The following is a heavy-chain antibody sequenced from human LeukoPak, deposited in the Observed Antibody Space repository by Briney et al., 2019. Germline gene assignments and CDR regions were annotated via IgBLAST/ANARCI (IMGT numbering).Heavy chain of an antibody. Sequence: PGGSLRLSCAASGFTFSSYGMSWVRQAPGKGLEWVSAISGSGGSTYYADSVKGRFTISRDNSKNTLYLQMNSLRAEDTAVYYCAKVRTEPPYYYYYMDVWGKGTTVTISS. CDR3: AKVRTEPPYYYYYMDV. CDR1: GFTFSSYG. CDR2: ISGSGGST. V-gene: IGHV3-23*01. J-gene: IGHJ6*03. D-gene: IGHD2-2*01.